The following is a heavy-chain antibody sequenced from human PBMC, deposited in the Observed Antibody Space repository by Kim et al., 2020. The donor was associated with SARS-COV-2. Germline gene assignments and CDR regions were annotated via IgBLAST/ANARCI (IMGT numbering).Heavy chain of an antibody. J-gene: IGHJ4*02. CDR1: GGSISSSSYY. V-gene: IGHV4-39*01. Sequence: SETLSLTCTVSGGSISSSSYYWGWIRQPPGKGLEWIGSIYYSGSTYYNPSLKSRVTISVDTSKNQFSLKLSSVTAADTAVYYCARQEQWLARDVDYWGQGTLVTVSS. CDR3: ARQEQWLARDVDY. CDR2: IYYSGST. D-gene: IGHD6-19*01.